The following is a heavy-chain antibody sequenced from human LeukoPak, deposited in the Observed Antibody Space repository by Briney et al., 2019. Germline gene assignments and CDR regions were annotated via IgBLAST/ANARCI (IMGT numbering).Heavy chain of an antibody. CDR2: INPNSGGT. Sequence: ASVTVSCKASGYTFTGYYMHWVRQAPGQGLEWMGWINPNSGGTNYAQKFQGRVTMTRDTSISTAYMELRSLRSDDTAVYYCARDEAYYDTFGMDVWGQGTTVTVSS. CDR3: ARDEAYYDTFGMDV. J-gene: IGHJ6*02. V-gene: IGHV1-2*02. D-gene: IGHD3-9*01. CDR1: GYTFTGYY.